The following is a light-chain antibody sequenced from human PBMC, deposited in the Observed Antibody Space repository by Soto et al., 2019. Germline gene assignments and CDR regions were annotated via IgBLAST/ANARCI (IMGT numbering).Light chain of an antibody. CDR2: DAS. CDR1: QSISSW. CDR3: QQYNSYSQT. Sequence: DIQMTQSPSTLSASVGDRVTITCRASQSISSWLAWYQQKPGKAPKLLIYDASSLESGVPSRFSASGSGTEFTLTISSLQPDDFAPYYCQQYNSYSQTFGQGTKVEIK. J-gene: IGKJ1*01. V-gene: IGKV1-5*01.